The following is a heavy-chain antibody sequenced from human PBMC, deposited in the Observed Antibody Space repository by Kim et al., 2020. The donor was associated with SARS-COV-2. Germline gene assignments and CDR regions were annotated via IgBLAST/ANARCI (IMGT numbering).Heavy chain of an antibody. CDR1: GFIFSSYS. D-gene: IGHD2-15*01. V-gene: IGHV3-48*02. Sequence: GGSLRLSCAASGFIFSSYSMDWVRQAPGKGLQWVSYISSSTSIIYYADSVKGRFTISRDNAGNSLYLQMNSLRDEDTAVYYCARVGRSSYSMDGWGQGTTVTVSS. CDR2: ISSSTSII. J-gene: IGHJ6*02. CDR3: ARVGRSSYSMDG.